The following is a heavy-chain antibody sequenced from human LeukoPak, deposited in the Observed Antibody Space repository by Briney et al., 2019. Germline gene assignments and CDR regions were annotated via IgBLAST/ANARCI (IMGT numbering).Heavy chain of an antibody. CDR3: ARRKLLEWLSIGPGYYFDY. CDR2: IYYSGST. Sequence: RSSETLSLTCTVSGGSISSSSYYWGWIRQPPGKGLEWIGSIYYSGSTYYNPSLKSRVTISVDTSKNQFSLKLSSVTAADTAVYYCARRKLLEWLSIGPGYYFDYWGQGTLVTVSS. D-gene: IGHD3-3*01. V-gene: IGHV4-39*01. J-gene: IGHJ4*02. CDR1: GGSISSSSYY.